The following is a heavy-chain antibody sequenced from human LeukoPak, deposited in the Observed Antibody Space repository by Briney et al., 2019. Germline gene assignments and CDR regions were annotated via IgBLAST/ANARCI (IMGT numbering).Heavy chain of an antibody. CDR3: ARDGGRTMVQIYYYYMDV. J-gene: IGHJ6*03. V-gene: IGHV1-18*01. D-gene: IGHD3-10*01. CDR1: GYTFTSYG. CDR2: ISAYNGNT. Sequence: GASVKVSCKASGYTFTSYGISWVRQAPGQGLEWMGWISAYNGNTNYAQKLQGRVTMTTDTSTSTAYMELRSLRSDDTAVYYCARDGGRTMVQIYYYYMDVWGKGTTVTVSS.